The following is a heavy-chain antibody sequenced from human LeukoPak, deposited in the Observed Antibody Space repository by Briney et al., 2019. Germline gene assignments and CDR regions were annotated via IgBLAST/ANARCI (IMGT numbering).Heavy chain of an antibody. V-gene: IGHV3-30-3*01. Sequence: GGSLRLSCAASGFTFSSYAMHWVRQAPGKGLEWVAVISYDGSSKYYADSVKGRFTISRDNSKNTLYLQMNSLRAEDTAVYYCARERGSSGSFDYWGQGTLVTVSS. CDR3: ARERGSSGSFDY. CDR1: GFTFSSYA. D-gene: IGHD6-6*01. CDR2: ISYDGSSK. J-gene: IGHJ4*02.